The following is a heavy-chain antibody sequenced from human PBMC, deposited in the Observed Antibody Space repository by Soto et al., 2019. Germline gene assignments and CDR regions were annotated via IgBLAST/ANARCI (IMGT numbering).Heavy chain of an antibody. Sequence: EVQLVESGGGLVQPGRSLRRSCAAAGFTFDDYAMHWVRQAPGKGLEWVAGVSWNSGSIGYADSVKGRFTISRDNAKNSLYLQMNSLRAEDTALYYCAKDRNWNYLGAFDIWGQGTMVTVSS. J-gene: IGHJ3*02. CDR3: AKDRNWNYLGAFDI. D-gene: IGHD1-7*01. V-gene: IGHV3-9*01. CDR2: VSWNSGSI. CDR1: GFTFDDYA.